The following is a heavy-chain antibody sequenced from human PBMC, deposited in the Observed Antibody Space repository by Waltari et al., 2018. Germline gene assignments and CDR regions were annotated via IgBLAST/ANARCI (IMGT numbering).Heavy chain of an antibody. V-gene: IGHV1-8*02. CDR2: RNPNSGNT. D-gene: IGHD3-3*01. CDR1: GYPFSDYD. J-gene: IGHJ4*02. Sequence: QMQLVQSGAEVKKPGASVKVSCKASGYPFSDYDINWVRQATGHGLEWMGWRNPNSGNTVSAQNFQDRVTITRDPSTSTVYMELSSLRSDDAAVYYCARVHYDFWSGYYIWGQGTLVTVPS. CDR3: ARVHYDFWSGYYI.